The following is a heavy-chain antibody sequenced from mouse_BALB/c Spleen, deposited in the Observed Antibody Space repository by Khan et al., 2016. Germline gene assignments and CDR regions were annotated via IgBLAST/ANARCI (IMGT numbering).Heavy chain of an antibody. V-gene: IGHV5-6*01. CDR3: ARPKHYYLEY. J-gene: IGHJ2*01. CDR2: ISSGGSYT. Sequence: EVELVESGGDLVKPGGSLKLSCAASGFTFSSYCMSWVRQTPDKRLEWVATISSGGSYTYYPDSVKGRFTISRDNAKNTLYLQMSSLKSEDTAMYYYARPKHYYLEYWGQGTTLTASS. CDR1: GFTFSSYC.